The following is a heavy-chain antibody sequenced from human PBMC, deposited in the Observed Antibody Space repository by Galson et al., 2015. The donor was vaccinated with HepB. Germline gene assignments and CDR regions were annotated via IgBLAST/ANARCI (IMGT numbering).Heavy chain of an antibody. Sequence: SLRLSCAASGFTFSNYGMHWARQAPGKGLEWVAVIWYDGSSKYYGDSVKGRFTISRDNSKNTLYLQMNSLRAEDTAVYYCAKDRGTYGDYLDYWGQGTLVTVSS. D-gene: IGHD4-17*01. CDR3: AKDRGTYGDYLDY. CDR1: GFTFSNYG. CDR2: IWYDGSSK. J-gene: IGHJ4*02. V-gene: IGHV3-30*18.